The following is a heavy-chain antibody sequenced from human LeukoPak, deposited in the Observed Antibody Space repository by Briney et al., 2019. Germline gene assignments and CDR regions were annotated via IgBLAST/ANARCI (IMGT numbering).Heavy chain of an antibody. CDR2: NHYIGST. Sequence: PSHTLSLTHTVSGGSISSGDYYWSWIRQPPAKGLEWIRYNHYIGSTYYNPSLKNRVTISVDTSKNQLSLKLSSVAAADTAVYYCARGKWVAAAGMLDYWGQGTLVTVSS. CDR1: GGSISSGDYY. J-gene: IGHJ4*02. CDR3: ARGKWVAAAGMLDY. V-gene: IGHV4-30-4*08. D-gene: IGHD6-13*01.